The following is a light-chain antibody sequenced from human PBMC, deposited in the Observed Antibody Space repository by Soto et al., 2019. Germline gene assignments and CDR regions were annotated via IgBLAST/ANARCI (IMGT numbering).Light chain of an antibody. V-gene: IGLV2-14*01. CDR2: DVS. J-gene: IGLJ2*01. Sequence: QSVLTQPASVSGSPGQSITISCTGTSSDVGGYNYVSWYQQHPGKAPKLLIYDVSIRPSGVSNHFFGSKSGNTASLTISRLQAGYKSEYYCCAYTISCTDLVLGRGTELTV. CDR1: SSDVGGYNY. CDR3: CAYTISCTDLV.